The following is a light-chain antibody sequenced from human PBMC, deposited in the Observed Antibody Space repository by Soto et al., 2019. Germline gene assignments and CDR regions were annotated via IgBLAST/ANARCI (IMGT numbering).Light chain of an antibody. V-gene: IGKV1-39*01. CDR2: AAS. J-gene: IGKJ5*01. Sequence: DSQMTQSPSSLSTSVGDRVTITCRASQSISSYLNWYQQKPGKAPKLLIYAASSLQSGVPSRFSRCGSGTDFTLTISSLQPEDFATYYCQQSYSTLITFGQGTRLEIK. CDR1: QSISSY. CDR3: QQSYSTLIT.